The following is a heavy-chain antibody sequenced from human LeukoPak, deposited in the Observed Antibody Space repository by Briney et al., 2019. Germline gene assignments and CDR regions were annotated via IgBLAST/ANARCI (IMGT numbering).Heavy chain of an antibody. CDR2: INPNSGGT. Sequence: ASVKVSCKASGYTFTGYYMHWVRQAPGQGLEWMGRINPNSGGTNYAQKFQGRVTMTRDTSISTAYMELSRLRSDDTAVYYCARDRSWLKYGDYDYWGQGTLVTVSS. D-gene: IGHD4-17*01. J-gene: IGHJ4*02. V-gene: IGHV1-2*06. CDR1: GYTFTGYY. CDR3: ARDRSWLKYGDYDY.